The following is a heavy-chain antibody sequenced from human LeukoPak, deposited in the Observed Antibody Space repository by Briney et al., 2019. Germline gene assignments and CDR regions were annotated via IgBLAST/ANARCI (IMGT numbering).Heavy chain of an antibody. CDR1: GGTFSSYA. V-gene: IGHV1-69*13. D-gene: IGHD1-26*01. J-gene: IGHJ6*03. CDR3: ARAVGAKAYYYYYYMDV. Sequence: GASVKVSCKASGGTFSSYAISWVRQAPGQGLEWMGGIIPIFGTANYAQKFQGRVTITADESTSTAYMELSSLRSEDTAVYYCARAVGAKAYYYYYYMDVWGKGTTVTVSS. CDR2: IIPIFGTA.